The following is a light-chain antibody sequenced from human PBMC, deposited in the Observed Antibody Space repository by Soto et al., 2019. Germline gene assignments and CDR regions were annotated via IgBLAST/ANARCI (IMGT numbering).Light chain of an antibody. CDR3: QQYNNWPRT. V-gene: IGKV3-15*01. CDR2: GAS. Sequence: DIVFAHSPATLCLPPGGRDTHYYGASQSVSSNLAWYLQKPGQAPRLLIYGASTRATGIPARFSGSGSGTEFTLTISSLQSEDFAVYYCQQYNNWPRTFGQGTKVDI. CDR1: QSVSSN. J-gene: IGKJ1*01.